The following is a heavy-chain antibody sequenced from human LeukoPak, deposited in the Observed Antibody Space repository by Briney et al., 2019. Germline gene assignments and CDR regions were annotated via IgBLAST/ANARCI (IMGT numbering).Heavy chain of an antibody. D-gene: IGHD2-2*01. CDR3: ARDIKGQYQDAFDI. CDR2: ISVSGNT. Sequence: GGSLRLSCAASGFTLSSYAMSWVRQGPGKGLEWVSAISVSGNTYHADSVKGRFTISRGNAKNSVYLQMNSLRAEDTAVYYCARDIKGQYQDAFDIWGQGTMVTVSS. J-gene: IGHJ3*02. V-gene: IGHV3-23*01. CDR1: GFTLSSYA.